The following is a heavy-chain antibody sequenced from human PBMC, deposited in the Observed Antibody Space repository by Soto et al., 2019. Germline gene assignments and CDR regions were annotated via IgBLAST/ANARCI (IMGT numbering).Heavy chain of an antibody. CDR1: GFIFDDYA. CDR2: VSANADGT. J-gene: IGHJ4*02. Sequence: PVGSLILSCAASGFIFDDYAMHWVRQAPGKGLEWVSFVSANADGTFYADSVKGRFSISRDNSKNTLYLQMNNLRAEDTAIYYCSKGRLSFDFWGQGTLVTVSS. CDR3: SKGRLSFDF. V-gene: IGHV3-23*01.